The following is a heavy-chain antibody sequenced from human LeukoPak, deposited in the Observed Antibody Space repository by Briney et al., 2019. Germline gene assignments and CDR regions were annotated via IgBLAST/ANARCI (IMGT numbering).Heavy chain of an antibody. D-gene: IGHD1-7*01. Sequence: PGGSLRLSCAASGFTFSPYAMSWVRQAPGKGLEWVSSMSSSGVSTYYADSVKGRFTISRDNSKNTLSLQMNSLRADDTAVYFCARSWNYFADPWGQEPWSSSLQ. CDR1: GFTFSPYA. CDR3: ARSWNYFADP. V-gene: IGHV3-23*01. J-gene: IGHJ5*02. CDR2: MSSSGVST.